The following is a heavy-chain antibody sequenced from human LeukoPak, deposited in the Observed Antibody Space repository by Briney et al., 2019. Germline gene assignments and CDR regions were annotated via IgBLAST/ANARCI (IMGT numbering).Heavy chain of an antibody. D-gene: IGHD2-15*01. Sequence: QSGGSLRLSCAASGFTFSSYGMHWVRQAPGKGLEWVAVISYDGSNKYYADSVKGRFTISRDSSKNTLYLQMNSLRAEDTAVYYCAKAYCSGGSCYNYWGQGTLVTVSS. J-gene: IGHJ4*02. V-gene: IGHV3-30*18. CDR3: AKAYCSGGSCYNY. CDR1: GFTFSSYG. CDR2: ISYDGSNK.